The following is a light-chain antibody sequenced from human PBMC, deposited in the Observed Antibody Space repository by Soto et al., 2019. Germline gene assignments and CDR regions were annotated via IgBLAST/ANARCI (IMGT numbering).Light chain of an antibody. Sequence: QAVVTQEPSLTVSPGGTVTLTCGSSTGAVTNGHYPYWFQQKPGQAPRTLIYDTTNRHXXXXXXXXXXXXXXXXXXTLSGAQPEDEAEYYCLLSYNGPYVFGTGTKVTV. CDR3: LLSYNGPYV. J-gene: IGLJ1*01. V-gene: IGLV7-46*01. CDR2: DTT. CDR1: TGAVTNGHY.